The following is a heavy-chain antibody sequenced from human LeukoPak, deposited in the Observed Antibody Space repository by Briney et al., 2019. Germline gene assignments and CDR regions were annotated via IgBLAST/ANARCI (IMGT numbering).Heavy chain of an antibody. J-gene: IGHJ4*02. CDR3: ARDPRVYDYGDL. D-gene: IGHD2/OR15-2a*01. CDR1: GFTFSSYW. Sequence: GGALRLSCAASGFTFSSYWMHWVRQAPGKGLVWVSRINTDGSSTSYADSVKGRFTISRDNAKNTLYLQMNSLRAEDTAVYYCARDPRVYDYGDLWGQGTLVTVSS. CDR2: INTDGSST. V-gene: IGHV3-74*01.